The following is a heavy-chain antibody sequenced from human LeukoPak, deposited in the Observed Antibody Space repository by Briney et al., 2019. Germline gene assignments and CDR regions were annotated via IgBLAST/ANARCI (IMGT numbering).Heavy chain of an antibody. CDR2: FDPEDGET. V-gene: IGHV1-24*01. J-gene: IGHJ5*02. D-gene: IGHD4-11*01. CDR1: GYTLTELS. CDR3: ATSRVFNDYSNYGTTGRFDP. Sequence: ASVKVSCKVSGYTLTELSMHWVRQAPGKGLEWMGGFDPEDGETIYAQKFQGRVTMTEDTSTDTAYMELSSLRSEDTAVYYCATSRVFNDYSNYGTTGRFDPWGQGTLVTVSS.